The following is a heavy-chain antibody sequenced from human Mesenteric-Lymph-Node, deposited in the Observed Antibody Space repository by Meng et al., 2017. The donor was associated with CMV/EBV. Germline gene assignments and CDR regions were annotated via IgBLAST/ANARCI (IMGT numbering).Heavy chain of an antibody. Sequence: FSNYFMGWVRQAPGKGLEWVSVIYSGATNIYYGDSVKGRFTISRDNSKNTLYLQMNSLRTEDTAIYYCAKDRDKYCSTTSCYTGFDSWGQGTLVTVSS. D-gene: IGHD2-2*02. V-gene: IGHV3-23*03. CDR1: FSNYF. CDR2: IYSGATNI. J-gene: IGHJ4*02. CDR3: AKDRDKYCSTTSCYTGFDS.